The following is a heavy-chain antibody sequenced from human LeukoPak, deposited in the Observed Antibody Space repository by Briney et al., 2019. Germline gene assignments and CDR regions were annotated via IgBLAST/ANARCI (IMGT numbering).Heavy chain of an antibody. Sequence: PGGSLRLSCGASGFTFSSYAMSWVRQAPGKGLEWVSAISGSGGSTYYADSVKGRFTISRDNSKNMLYLQMNSLRAEDTAVYYCAKEGYNWTPAGYFDYWGQGTLVTVSS. J-gene: IGHJ4*02. CDR2: ISGSGGST. CDR1: GFTFSSYA. V-gene: IGHV3-23*01. D-gene: IGHD1-20*01. CDR3: AKEGYNWTPAGYFDY.